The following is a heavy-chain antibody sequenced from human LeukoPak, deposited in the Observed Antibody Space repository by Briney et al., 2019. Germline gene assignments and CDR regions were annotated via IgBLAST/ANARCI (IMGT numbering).Heavy chain of an antibody. CDR2: IDPSSTYI. CDR3: TRGSFGDYEY. D-gene: IGHD4-17*01. Sequence: GGSLRLSCSASGFTFSTYPMNWVRQAPGKGLEWVSSIDPSSTYIYYADSVRGRFTISRDNAQNSLYLQVNSLRAEDTAVYYCTRGSFGDYEYWGQGTLVTVSS. CDR1: GFTFSTYP. J-gene: IGHJ4*02. V-gene: IGHV3-21*01.